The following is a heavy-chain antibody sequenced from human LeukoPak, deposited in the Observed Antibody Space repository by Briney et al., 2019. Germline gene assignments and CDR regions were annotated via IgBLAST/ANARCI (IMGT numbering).Heavy chain of an antibody. D-gene: IGHD5-18*01. J-gene: IGHJ5*02. V-gene: IGHV3-66*01. CDR3: ARDRGYSYGYTHWFDP. Sequence: AGGSLRLSCAASGFTVRSNYMSWVRQAPGKGLEWVSVIYSGGSTYYADSVKGRFTISRDNSKNTLYLQMNSLRAEDTAVYYCARDRGYSYGYTHWFDPWGQGTLVTVSS. CDR2: IYSGGST. CDR1: GFTVRSNY.